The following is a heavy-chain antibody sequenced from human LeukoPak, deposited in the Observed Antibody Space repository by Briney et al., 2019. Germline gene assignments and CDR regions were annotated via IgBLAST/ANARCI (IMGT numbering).Heavy chain of an antibody. CDR1: GGSISSSSYY. CDR3: RAVITNYYYYMDV. V-gene: IGHV4-39*07. CDR2: IYYSGST. J-gene: IGHJ6*03. Sequence: PLETLSHTCTVSGGSISSSSYYWGWIRQPPGKGLEWIGSIYYSGSTYYNPSLKSRVTISVDTSKNQFSLKLSSVTAADTAVYYCRAVITNYYYYMDVWGKGTTVTVSS. D-gene: IGHD3-3*01.